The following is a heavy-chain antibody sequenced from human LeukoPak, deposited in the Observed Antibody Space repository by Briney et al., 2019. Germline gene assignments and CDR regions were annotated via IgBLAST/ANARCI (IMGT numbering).Heavy chain of an antibody. CDR3: ARDQNPGKFGQYYDAFDI. J-gene: IGHJ3*02. V-gene: IGHV3-7*01. Sequence: PGGSLRLSCTASGFNLGSYCMTWLRQAPGRGLEWVANIRHDGSRIHYVDPVRGRLTISRDNAKNSVYLQVDSLRVEDTAVYFCARDQNPGKFGQYYDAFDIWGQGTLVTVSP. CDR1: GFNLGSYC. CDR2: IRHDGSRI. D-gene: IGHD3-10*01.